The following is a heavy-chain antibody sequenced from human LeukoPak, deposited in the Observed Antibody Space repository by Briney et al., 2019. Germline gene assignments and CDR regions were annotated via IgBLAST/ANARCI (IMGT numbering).Heavy chain of an antibody. CDR1: GYSFTGYW. CDR2: INPGDSET. D-gene: IGHD6-6*01. J-gene: IGHJ4*02. Sequence: GESLKISCKGSGYSFTGYWIGWVRQMPGKGLEWMGIINPGDSETRYSPSFQGQVTISGDKSISTAYLQWSSLKASDTAMYYCARHYSSSSSGDYWGQGTLVTVSS. CDR3: ARHYSSSSSGDY. V-gene: IGHV5-51*01.